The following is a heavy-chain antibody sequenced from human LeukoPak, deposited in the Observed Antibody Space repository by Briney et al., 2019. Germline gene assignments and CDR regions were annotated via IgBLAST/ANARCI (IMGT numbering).Heavy chain of an antibody. V-gene: IGHV4-59*08. J-gene: IGHJ5*02. CDR3: ARKNYYDSSGYYGHNWFDP. Sequence: SETLSLTCTVSGGSISSYYWSWIRQPPGKGLERIGYIYYSGSTNYNPSLKSRVTISVDTSKNQFSLKLSSVTAADTAVYYCARKNYYDSSGYYGHNWFDPWGQGTLVTVSS. CDR2: IYYSGST. CDR1: GGSISSYY. D-gene: IGHD3-22*01.